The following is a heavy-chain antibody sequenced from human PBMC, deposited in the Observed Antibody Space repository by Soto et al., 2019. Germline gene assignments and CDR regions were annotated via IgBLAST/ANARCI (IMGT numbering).Heavy chain of an antibody. Sequence: SETLSLTCTVSGGSISSYYWSWIRQPPGKGLEWIGYIYYSGSTYYNPSLKSRVTISVDTSKNQFSLKLSSVTAADTAVYYCAREVRYWNDVYDYWGQGTLVTVSS. D-gene: IGHD1-1*01. CDR2: IYYSGST. V-gene: IGHV4-59*12. J-gene: IGHJ4*02. CDR3: AREVRYWNDVYDY. CDR1: GGSISSYY.